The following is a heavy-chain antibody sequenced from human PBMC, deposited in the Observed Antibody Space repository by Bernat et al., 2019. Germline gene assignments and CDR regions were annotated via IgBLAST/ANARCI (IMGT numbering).Heavy chain of an antibody. V-gene: IGHV3-11*05. CDR2: ISSSSSYT. J-gene: IGHJ3*02. Sequence: QVQLVESGGGLVKPGGSLRLSCAASGFTFSDYYMSWIRQAPGKGLEWVSYISSSSSYTNYADSVKGRFTISRDNAKNSLYLQMNSLRAEDTAVYYCASGVHYGDYRNAFDIWGLGTMVTVSS. D-gene: IGHD4-17*01. CDR3: ASGVHYGDYRNAFDI. CDR1: GFTFSDYY.